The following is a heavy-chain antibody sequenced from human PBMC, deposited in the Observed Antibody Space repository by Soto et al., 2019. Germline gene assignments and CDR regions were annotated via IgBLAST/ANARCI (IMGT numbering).Heavy chain of an antibody. CDR2: IYPGDSDT. D-gene: IGHD3-3*01. V-gene: IGHV5-51*01. CDR1: GYSFTSYW. Sequence: GESLKISCKGSGYSFTSYWIGWVRQMPGKGLEWMGIIYPGDSDTRYSPSFQGQVTISADKSISTAYLQWSSLKASDTAMCYCARHAPSDYDFWSGYYRHYYYGMDVWGQGTTVTVSS. CDR3: ARHAPSDYDFWSGYYRHYYYGMDV. J-gene: IGHJ6*02.